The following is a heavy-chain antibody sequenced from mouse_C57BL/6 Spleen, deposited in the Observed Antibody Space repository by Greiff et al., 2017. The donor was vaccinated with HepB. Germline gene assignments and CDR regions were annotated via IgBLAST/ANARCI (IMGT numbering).Heavy chain of an antibody. CDR3: ASGKTPFAY. CDR2: IDPADSYT. V-gene: IGHV1-50*01. Sequence: QVQLQQPGAELVKPGASVKLSCKASGYTFTSYWMQWVKQRPGQGLEWIGEIDPADSYTNYNQKFKGKATLTVDTSSSTAYMQLSSLTSEDSAVYYCASGKTPFAYWGQGTLVTVSA. CDR1: GYTFTSYW. D-gene: IGHD3-2*01. J-gene: IGHJ3*01.